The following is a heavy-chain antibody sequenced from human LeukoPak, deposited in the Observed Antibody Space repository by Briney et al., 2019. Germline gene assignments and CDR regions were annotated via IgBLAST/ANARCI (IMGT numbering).Heavy chain of an antibody. CDR2: ITGSGGST. J-gene: IGHJ4*02. CDR1: GFTFSSHA. CDR3: ARGDDSGYYDYFDY. V-gene: IGHV3-23*01. D-gene: IGHD3-22*01. Sequence: GGSLRLSCAASGFTFSSHAMSWVRQAPGKGLEWVSTITGSGGSTYYSDSVKGRFSISRDFSKNTVFLHMNSLRAEDTAMYYCARGDDSGYYDYFDYWGQGALVTVSS.